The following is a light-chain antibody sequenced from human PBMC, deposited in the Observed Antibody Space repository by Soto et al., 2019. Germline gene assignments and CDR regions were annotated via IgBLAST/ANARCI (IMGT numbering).Light chain of an antibody. V-gene: IGKV3-20*01. Sequence: EIGLTQSPGTLSLSPAERATLSCRASQRINNKLLGWYQQKPGQAPRLLIYGTSNRATGIPDRFSGSGSGTDFTIAISRLEPEDFAVYYCEQYTSPFTFGPGTKVDIK. CDR2: GTS. CDR3: EQYTSPFT. J-gene: IGKJ3*01. CDR1: QRINNKL.